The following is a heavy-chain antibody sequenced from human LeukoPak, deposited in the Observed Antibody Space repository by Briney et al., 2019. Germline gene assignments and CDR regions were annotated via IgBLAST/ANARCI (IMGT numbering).Heavy chain of an antibody. Sequence: GGSLRLSCAASGFTFSSYAMSWVRQAPGKGLEWVSGISGSGGSAYYADSVKGRFTISRDNAKNSLYLQMNSLRDEDTAVYYCARDRGDFDYWGQGTPVTVSS. D-gene: IGHD3-10*01. J-gene: IGHJ4*02. V-gene: IGHV3-23*01. CDR3: ARDRGDFDY. CDR2: ISGSGGSA. CDR1: GFTFSSYA.